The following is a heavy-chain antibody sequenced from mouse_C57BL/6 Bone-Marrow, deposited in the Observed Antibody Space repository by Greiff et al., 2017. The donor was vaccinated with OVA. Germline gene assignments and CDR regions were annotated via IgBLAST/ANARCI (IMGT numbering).Heavy chain of an antibody. CDR3: VRRGYGSSFDV. CDR2: IRSKSNNYAT. J-gene: IGHJ1*03. V-gene: IGHV10-1*01. Sequence: EVKLLESGGGLVQPKGSLKLSCAASGFSFNTYAMNWVRQAPGKGLEWVARIRSKSNNYATYYADSVKDRFTISRDDSESMLYLQMNNLKTEDTAMYYCVRRGYGSSFDVWGTGTTVTVSS. CDR1: GFSFNTYA. D-gene: IGHD1-1*01.